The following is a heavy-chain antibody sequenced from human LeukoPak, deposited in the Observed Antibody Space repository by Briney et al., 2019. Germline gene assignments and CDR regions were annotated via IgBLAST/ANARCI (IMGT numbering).Heavy chain of an antibody. CDR3: ATSNWNYYNY. J-gene: IGHJ4*02. Sequence: GGSLRLSCAASGFTFSSYWMSWVRQAPGKGLEWVANIKQDGSEIYYVDSVKGRFTISRDNAKSSLYLQMNSLRAEDTAVYYCATSNWNYYNYWGQRTLVTVSP. CDR2: IKQDGSEI. CDR1: GFTFSSYW. V-gene: IGHV3-7*05. D-gene: IGHD1-20*01.